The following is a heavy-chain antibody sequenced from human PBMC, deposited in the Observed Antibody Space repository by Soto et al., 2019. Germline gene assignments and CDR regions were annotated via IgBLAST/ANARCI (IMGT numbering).Heavy chain of an antibody. CDR3: ARLTGYCSSTSCRSNAFDI. D-gene: IGHD2-2*01. J-gene: IGHJ3*02. CDR2: ISAYNGNT. V-gene: IGHV1-18*01. CDR1: GYTFTSYG. Sequence: QVQLVQSGAEVKKPGASVKVSCKASGYTFTSYGISWLRQAPGQGLVLMGWISAYNGNTNYAQKLQGRVTMTTDTSKSTAYMELRSLRSDDTDVYYCARLTGYCSSTSCRSNAFDIWGQGTMVTVSS.